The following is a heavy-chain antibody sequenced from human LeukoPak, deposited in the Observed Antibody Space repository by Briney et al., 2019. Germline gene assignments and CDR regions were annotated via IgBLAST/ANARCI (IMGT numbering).Heavy chain of an antibody. CDR3: ARRDGYCSSTSCYADYYYGMDV. V-gene: IGHV5-51*01. J-gene: IGHJ6*02. Sequence: GESLKISCKGSGYSFTSYWIGWVRQMPGKGLEWMGIIYPGDSDTTYSPSFQGQVTISADKSISTAYLQWSSLKASDTAMYYCARRDGYCSSTSCYADYYYGMDVWGQGTAVTVSS. CDR1: GYSFTSYW. CDR2: IYPGDSDT. D-gene: IGHD2-2*01.